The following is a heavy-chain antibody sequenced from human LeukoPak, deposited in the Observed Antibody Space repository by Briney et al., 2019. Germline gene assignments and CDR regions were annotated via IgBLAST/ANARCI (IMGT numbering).Heavy chain of an antibody. CDR2: MNPTSGYT. D-gene: IGHD5-18*01. Sequence: GASVKVSCKAAGYTFTSHDINWVRQAAGQGLEWMGWMNPTSGYTGYAQKFQGRITLTRDTSISTAYMELSSLRSDDTAVHYCARMRGYSLGYWYLDVWGRGTLVSVSS. CDR3: ARMRGYSLGYWYLDV. V-gene: IGHV1-8*01. J-gene: IGHJ2*01. CDR1: GYTFTSHD.